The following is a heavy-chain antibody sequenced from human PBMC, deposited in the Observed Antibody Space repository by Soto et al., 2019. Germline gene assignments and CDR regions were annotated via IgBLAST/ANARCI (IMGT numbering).Heavy chain of an antibody. J-gene: IGHJ5*02. V-gene: IGHV3-23*01. Sequence: EMQLLESGGGLVQPGGSLRLSCVVSGFFFSTYGVTWVRQAPGKGLEWVCGVSGGSGVTHYTDSVKGRFTISGDDSKNTVYLQMHSLRGEDTAVYYCTRWNGYGDLWGQGTLVTVSS. CDR3: TRWNGYGDL. D-gene: IGHD1-1*01. CDR2: VSGGSGVT. CDR1: GFFFSTYG.